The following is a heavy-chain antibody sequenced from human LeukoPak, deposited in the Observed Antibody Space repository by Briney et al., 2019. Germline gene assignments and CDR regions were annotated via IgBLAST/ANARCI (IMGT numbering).Heavy chain of an antibody. J-gene: IGHJ4*02. CDR1: GFTFSDYY. Sequence: GGSLRLSCAASGFTFSDYYMSWIRQAPGKGLEWVSYISSSGSTIYYADSVKGRLTISRDNSKNTLYLQMNSLRAEDTAVYYCARGPRPHYGIDYWGQGTLVTVSS. CDR2: ISSSGSTI. D-gene: IGHD4-17*01. CDR3: ARGPRPHYGIDY. V-gene: IGHV3-11*04.